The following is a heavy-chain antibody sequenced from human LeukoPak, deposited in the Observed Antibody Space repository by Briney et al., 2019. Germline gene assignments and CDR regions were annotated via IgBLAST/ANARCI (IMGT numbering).Heavy chain of an antibody. CDR3: PKENDDSSGYYYEVGAFDI. CDR1: GFIFSSYG. J-gene: IGHJ3*02. CDR2: IWYDGSDE. V-gene: IGHV3-33*06. Sequence: GGSLRLSCVASGFIFSSYGMHWVRQAPGRGLEWVAIIWYDGSDEYYPDSVKGRFTLSRDNSKNTLYLQMNSLRAEDTAVYYCPKENDDSSGYYYEVGAFDIWGQGTMVTVSS. D-gene: IGHD3-22*01.